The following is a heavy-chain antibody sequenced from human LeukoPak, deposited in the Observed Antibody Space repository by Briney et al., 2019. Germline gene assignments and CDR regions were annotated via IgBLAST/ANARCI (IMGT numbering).Heavy chain of an antibody. CDR2: IWFDGSNK. CDR1: GFPYSRYG. D-gene: IGHD2-8*01. J-gene: IGHJ3*02. V-gene: IGHV3-30*02. Sequence: GGPLSLFCAASGFPYSRYGMHGLRQPPAKGLEGVAFIWFDGSNKYYADSAKGRFTISRENSKTTLYLQMNSLRAEDMAVYYCARCVYAWRSVVAAFDIWGQGTMVTVSS. CDR3: ARCVYAWRSVVAAFDI.